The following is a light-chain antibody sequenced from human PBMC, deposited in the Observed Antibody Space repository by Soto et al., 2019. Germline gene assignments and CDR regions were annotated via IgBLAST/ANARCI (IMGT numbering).Light chain of an antibody. Sequence: EIVLTQSPGTLSLSPGERATLSCRASQTVSSSFLAWYQQTPGQAPRLLIYAASSRATGNPDRFSGSGSGTDFTLTISRLEPEDFAVYYCQQYGNSPQTFGQGTKVDIK. CDR3: QQYGNSPQT. V-gene: IGKV3-20*01. CDR2: AAS. J-gene: IGKJ1*01. CDR1: QTVSSSF.